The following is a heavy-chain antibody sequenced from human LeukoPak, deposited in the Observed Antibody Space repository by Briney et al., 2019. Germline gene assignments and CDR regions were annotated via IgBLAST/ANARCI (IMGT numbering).Heavy chain of an antibody. CDR2: IYSGGSGGST. Sequence: GSLRLSCAASGFTVSSNYMSWVRQAPGKGLEWVSVIYSGGSGGSTYYADSVKGRFTISRDNSKNPLYLQMNSLRAEDTAVYYCARDSGSYYDAFDIWGQGTMVTVSS. J-gene: IGHJ3*02. D-gene: IGHD1-26*01. CDR1: GFTVSSNY. V-gene: IGHV3-53*01. CDR3: ARDSGSYYDAFDI.